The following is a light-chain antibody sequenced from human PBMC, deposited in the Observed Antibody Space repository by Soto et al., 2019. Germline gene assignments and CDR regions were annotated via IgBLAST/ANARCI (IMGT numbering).Light chain of an antibody. CDR3: QSYDSSLTRV. J-gene: IGLJ3*02. CDR2: DNK. Sequence: QSVLTQPPSVSGAPGQRVTISCTGTSSNIGAGYDVHWYQQLPGTAPKLLIYDNKKRPSGVPDRFSGSKSGTSASLAITGLQVEDEADYYCQSYDSSLTRVFGGGTKLTVL. CDR1: SSNIGAGYD. V-gene: IGLV1-40*01.